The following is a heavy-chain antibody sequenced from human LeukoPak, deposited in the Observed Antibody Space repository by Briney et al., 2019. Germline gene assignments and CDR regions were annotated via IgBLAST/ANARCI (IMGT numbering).Heavy chain of an antibody. J-gene: IGHJ5*02. CDR2: IKQDGSEK. Sequence: GSLRLSCAASGFTFGSYWMSWVRQAPGKGLEWVANIKQDGSEKYYVDSVKGRFTISRENAKNSLYLQMNSLRAGDTAVYYCARGVGNYYDSSGRSGRFDPWGQGTLVTVSS. V-gene: IGHV3-7*01. CDR1: GFTFGSYW. D-gene: IGHD3-22*01. CDR3: ARGVGNYYDSSGRSGRFDP.